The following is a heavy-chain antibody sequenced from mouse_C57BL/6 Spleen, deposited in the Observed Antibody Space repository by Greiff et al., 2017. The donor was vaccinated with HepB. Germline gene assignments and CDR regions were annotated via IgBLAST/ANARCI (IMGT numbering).Heavy chain of an antibody. CDR2: IDPETGGT. J-gene: IGHJ2*01. CDR3: TRKGSTMITTRYYFDD. D-gene: IGHD2-4*01. CDR1: GYTFTDYE. Sequence: VQLQQSGAELVRPGASVTLSCKASGYTFTDYEMHWVKQTPVHGLEWIGAIDPETGGTAYNQKFKGKAILTADKSSSTAYMELRSLTSEDSAVYYCTRKGSTMITTRYYFDDWGQGTTLTVSS. V-gene: IGHV1-15*01.